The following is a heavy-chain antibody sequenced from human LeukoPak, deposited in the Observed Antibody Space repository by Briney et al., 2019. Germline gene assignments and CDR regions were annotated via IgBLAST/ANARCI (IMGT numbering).Heavy chain of an antibody. J-gene: IGHJ4*02. CDR1: GYSFTSYW. V-gene: IGHV5-51*01. D-gene: IGHD3-10*01. Sequence: GESLKISCKASGYSFTSYWIAWVRQMPGKGLEWIGIIYPDDSDTRYSPSFQGQVTISADKSISTAYLQWSSLKASDTAMYYCARHQRYYHSGSYARTEYDYWGQGTLVTVSS. CDR2: IYPDDSDT. CDR3: ARHQRYYHSGSYARTEYDY.